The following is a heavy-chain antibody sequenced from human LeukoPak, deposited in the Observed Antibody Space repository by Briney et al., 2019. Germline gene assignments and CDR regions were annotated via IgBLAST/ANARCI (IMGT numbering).Heavy chain of an antibody. CDR3: ARERVGATTSYYYYMDV. D-gene: IGHD1-26*01. V-gene: IGHV4-34*01. CDR1: GGSFSGYY. CDR2: INHSGST. Sequence: SETLSLTCAVYGGSFSGYYWSWIRQPPGKGLEWIGEINHSGSTNYNPSLKSRVTISVDTSKNQFSLKLSSVTAADTAVYYCARERVGATTSYYYYMDVWGKGTTVTISS. J-gene: IGHJ6*03.